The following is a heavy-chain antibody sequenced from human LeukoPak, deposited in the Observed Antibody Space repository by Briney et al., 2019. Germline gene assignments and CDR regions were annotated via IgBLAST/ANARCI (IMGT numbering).Heavy chain of an antibody. CDR3: AKMRGHPREAYYFDS. Sequence: GGSLRLSCAASGYTFSNFAVGWVRQAPGKGLEWVSSIGNGGTTYYAGSVKGRFSISRDNSKNTLSLQVNSLRAEDTAVYYCAKMRGHPREAYYFDSLGQGALVTVSS. D-gene: IGHD1-26*01. CDR2: IGNGGTT. J-gene: IGHJ4*02. CDR1: GYTFSNFA. V-gene: IGHV3-23*01.